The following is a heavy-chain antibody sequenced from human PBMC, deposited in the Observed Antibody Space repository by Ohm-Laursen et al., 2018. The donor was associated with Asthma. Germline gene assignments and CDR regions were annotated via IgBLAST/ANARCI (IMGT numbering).Heavy chain of an antibody. D-gene: IGHD1-26*01. Sequence: SLRLSCAASGYTFSRYSIHWVRPVPGKGLEWVASISTASTFIYYADSVRGRFTTSRDNAKNSVYLQMNSLRAEDTALYYCARIGPEWELPGREYSLHHWGQGTQVTVSS. CDR1: GYTFSRYS. V-gene: IGHV3-21*01. CDR2: ISTASTFI. CDR3: ARIGPEWELPGREYSLHH. J-gene: IGHJ1*01.